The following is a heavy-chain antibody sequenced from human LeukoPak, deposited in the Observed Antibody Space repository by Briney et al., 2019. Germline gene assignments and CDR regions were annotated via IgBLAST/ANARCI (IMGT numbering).Heavy chain of an antibody. CDR2: INPNSGGT. CDR1: GYTFTGYY. D-gene: IGHD2-2*02. J-gene: IGHJ4*02. Sequence: GSSVKVSCKASGYTFTGYYMRWVRQAPGQGLEWMGWINPNSGGTNYAQKFQGRVTMTRDTSISTAYMELSRLRSDDTAVYYCARGMVPAAIPGAYWGQGTLVTVSS. CDR3: ARGMVPAAIPGAY. V-gene: IGHV1-2*02.